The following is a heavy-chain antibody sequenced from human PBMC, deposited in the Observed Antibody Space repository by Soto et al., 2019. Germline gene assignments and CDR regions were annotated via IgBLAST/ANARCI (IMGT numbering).Heavy chain of an antibody. J-gene: IGHJ6*03. CDR1: GFTFSDSF. V-gene: IGHV3-11*01. CDR2: ISGRDGNI. Sequence: QVQLVESGGGLVKPGGSLRLSCAASGFTFSDSFMSWSRQTPGKGLEWLSYISGRDGNIYYADPVRGRFTRSRDNAKNSVYLQMNRLRAEDTAVSYCAGDQGPNYMAVWGKGTTVTVS. CDR3: AGDQGPNYMAV.